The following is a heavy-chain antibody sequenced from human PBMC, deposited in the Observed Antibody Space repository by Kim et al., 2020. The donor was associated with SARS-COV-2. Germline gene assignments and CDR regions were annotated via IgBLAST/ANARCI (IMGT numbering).Heavy chain of an antibody. D-gene: IGHD3-10*01. Sequence: SETLSLTCTVSGGSISSYYWSWIRQPPGKGLEWIGYIYYSGSTNYNPSLKSRVTISVDTSKNQFSLKLSSVTAADTAVYYCARGGILWFGPRVGAFDIWGQGTMVTVSS. J-gene: IGHJ3*02. CDR3: ARGGILWFGPRVGAFDI. CDR2: IYYSGST. CDR1: GGSISSYY. V-gene: IGHV4-59*08.